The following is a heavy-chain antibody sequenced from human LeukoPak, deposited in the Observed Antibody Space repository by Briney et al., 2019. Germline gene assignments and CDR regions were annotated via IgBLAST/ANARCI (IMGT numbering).Heavy chain of an antibody. J-gene: IGHJ4*02. D-gene: IGHD3-10*01. CDR2: IYYSGST. CDR1: GGSISSSSYY. V-gene: IGHV4-39*07. CDR3: ARDGYGGVDS. Sequence: SETLSLTCTVSGGSISSSSYYWGWIRQPPGKGREWIGSIYYSGSTYYNPSLKSRVTISVDTSKNQFSLKLSSVTAADTAVYYCARDGYGGVDSWGQGTLVTVSS.